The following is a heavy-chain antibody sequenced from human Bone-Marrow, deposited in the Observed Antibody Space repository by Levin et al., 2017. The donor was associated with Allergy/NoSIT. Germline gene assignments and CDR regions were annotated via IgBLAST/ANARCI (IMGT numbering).Heavy chain of an antibody. V-gene: IGHV3-7*04. J-gene: IGHJ5*01. Sequence: GGSLRLSCAASGFTFSKYWMNWVRQAPGKGLEWVAKIKEDGSVENYLDSVKGRFAISRDNAKETVFLQMNSLRAEDTAVYYCAKGRWFDFWGQGTLITVSS. CDR3: AKGRWFDF. CDR2: IKEDGSVE. CDR1: GFTFSKYW.